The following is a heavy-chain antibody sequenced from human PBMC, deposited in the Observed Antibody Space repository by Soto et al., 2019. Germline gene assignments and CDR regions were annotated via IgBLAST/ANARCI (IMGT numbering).Heavy chain of an antibody. D-gene: IGHD3-22*01. V-gene: IGHV4-31*03. J-gene: IGHJ4*02. Sequence: QVQLQESGPGLVKPSQTLSLTCTVSGGSISSGGYYWSWIRQHPGKGLEWIGYIYYSGSTYYNPSLKGRVTISVDTSKTQFSLKLSSVTAADTAVYYCAGEIVVSHTFDYWGQGTLVTVSS. CDR3: AGEIVVSHTFDY. CDR1: GGSISSGGYY. CDR2: IYYSGST.